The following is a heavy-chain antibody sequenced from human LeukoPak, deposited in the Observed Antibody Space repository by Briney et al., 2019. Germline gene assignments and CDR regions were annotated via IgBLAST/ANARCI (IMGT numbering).Heavy chain of an antibody. Sequence: SETLSLTCTVSGGSISSYYWSWIRQPPGKGLEWIGYIYYSGSTNYNPSLKSRVTISVDTSKNQFSLKLRSVTAADTAVYYCARYSSGWYLNWFDPWAQGTLVTVSS. V-gene: IGHV4-59*01. J-gene: IGHJ5*02. D-gene: IGHD6-19*01. CDR2: IYYSGST. CDR3: ARYSSGWYLNWFDP. CDR1: GGSISSYY.